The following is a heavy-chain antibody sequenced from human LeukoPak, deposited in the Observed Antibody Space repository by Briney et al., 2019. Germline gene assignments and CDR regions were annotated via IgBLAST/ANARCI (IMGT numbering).Heavy chain of an antibody. CDR2: ISYDGSNK. D-gene: IGHD3-22*01. Sequence: GGSLRLSCAASGFTFSSHAMHWVRQAPGKGLEWAALISYDGSNKYYADSVKGRFTISRDNSKNTLYLQMNSLRAEDTAVYYCARGAYYFDSSGYSGAFDIWGQGTMVTVSS. CDR1: GFTFSSHA. V-gene: IGHV3-30*04. J-gene: IGHJ3*02. CDR3: ARGAYYFDSSGYSGAFDI.